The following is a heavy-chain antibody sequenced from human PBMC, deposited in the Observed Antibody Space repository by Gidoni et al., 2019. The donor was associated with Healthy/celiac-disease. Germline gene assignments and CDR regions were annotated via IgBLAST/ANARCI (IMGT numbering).Heavy chain of an antibody. CDR1: GYTFTSYA. V-gene: IGHV1-3*01. CDR2: INAGNGNT. J-gene: IGHJ4*02. D-gene: IGHD6-19*01. CDR3: AREGQQWLVLPESN. Sequence: QVQLVQSGAEVKKPGASVKVSCKASGYTFTSYAMHWVRQAPGQRLEWMGWINAGNGNTKYSQKFQGRVTITRDTSASTAYMELSSLRSEDTAVYYCAREGQQWLVLPESNWGQGTLVTVSS.